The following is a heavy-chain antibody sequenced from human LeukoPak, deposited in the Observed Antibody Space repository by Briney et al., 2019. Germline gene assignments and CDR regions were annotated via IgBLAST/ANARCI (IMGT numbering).Heavy chain of an antibody. D-gene: IGHD3-3*01. Sequence: GASVKVSCKASGYTFPSYGISWVRQAPGQGLEWMGWISAYNGNTNNAQKLQGRVTMTTDTSTSTAYMELRSLRSDDTAVYYCARGARLRITIFGVVLRGFDYWGQGTLVTVSS. CDR1: GYTFPSYG. CDR2: ISAYNGNT. J-gene: IGHJ4*02. V-gene: IGHV1-18*01. CDR3: ARGARLRITIFGVVLRGFDY.